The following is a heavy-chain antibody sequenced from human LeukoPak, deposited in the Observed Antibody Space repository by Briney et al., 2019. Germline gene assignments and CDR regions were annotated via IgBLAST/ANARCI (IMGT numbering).Heavy chain of an antibody. CDR2: IYYSGST. J-gene: IGHJ5*02. Sequence: NPSETLSLTCTVSGGSISSYYWSWIRQPPGKGLEWIGYIYYSGSTNYNPSLKSRVTISVDTSKNRFSLKLSSVTAADTAVYYCARAGTAMAYNWFDPWGQGTLVTVSS. V-gene: IGHV4-59*01. CDR3: ARAGTAMAYNWFDP. D-gene: IGHD5-18*01. CDR1: GGSISSYY.